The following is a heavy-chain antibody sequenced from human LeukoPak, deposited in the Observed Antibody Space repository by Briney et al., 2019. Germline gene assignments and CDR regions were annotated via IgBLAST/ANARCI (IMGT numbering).Heavy chain of an antibody. CDR1: GGSFSGYY. D-gene: IGHD3-9*01. J-gene: IGHJ4*02. CDR3: ARVIRTTGYYSNPKSGSFDF. Sequence: SETLSLTCAVYGGSFSGYYWSWIRQPPGKGLEWIGEINHSGSTNYNPSLKSRVTISVDTSKNQFSLNLSSVTAADTAVYYCARVIRTTGYYSNPKSGSFDFWGQGTLVTVSS. CDR2: INHSGST. V-gene: IGHV4-34*01.